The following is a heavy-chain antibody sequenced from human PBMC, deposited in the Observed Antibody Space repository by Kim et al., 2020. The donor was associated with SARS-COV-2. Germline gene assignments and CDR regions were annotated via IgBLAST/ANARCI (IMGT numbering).Heavy chain of an antibody. CDR1: GGSISSSSYY. CDR3: ARHSPLLSGTWFDP. D-gene: IGHD3-10*01. V-gene: IGHV4-39*01. J-gene: IGHJ5*02. Sequence: SETLSLPCTVSGGSISSSSYYWGWIRQPPGKGLEWIGSIYYSGSTYYNPSLKSRVTISVDTSKNQFSLKLSSVTAADTAVYYCARHSPLLSGTWFDPWGQGTLVTVSS. CDR2: IYYSGST.